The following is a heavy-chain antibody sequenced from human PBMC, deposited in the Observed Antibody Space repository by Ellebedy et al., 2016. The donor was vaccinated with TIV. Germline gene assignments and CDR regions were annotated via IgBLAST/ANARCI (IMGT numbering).Heavy chain of an antibody. CDR2: ISCSGDST. CDR3: AKARSTVTTPLDY. Sequence: GGSLRLSXEVSGFSFTRYAMSWVRQAPGKGLDWVSVISCSGDSTWSADSVKGRFTISRDNSKNTLYLQMDSLRAEDTAVYYCAKARSTVTTPLDYWGQGTLVTVSS. D-gene: IGHD4-11*01. CDR1: GFSFTRYA. J-gene: IGHJ4*02. V-gene: IGHV3-23*01.